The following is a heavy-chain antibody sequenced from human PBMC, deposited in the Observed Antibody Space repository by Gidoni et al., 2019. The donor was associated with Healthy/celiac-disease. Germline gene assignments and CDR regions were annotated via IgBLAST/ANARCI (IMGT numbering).Heavy chain of an antibody. CDR3: AKDRGHYYYYGMDV. Sequence: EVQLLESGGGLVQPGGSLRLSCAASCFTFSSYAMSWVRQAPGKGLEWVSAISGSGGSTYYADSVKGRFTISRDNSKNTLYLQMNSLRAEDTAVYYCAKDRGHYYYYGMDVWGKGTTVTVSS. V-gene: IGHV3-23*01. CDR2: ISGSGGST. CDR1: CFTFSSYA. J-gene: IGHJ6*04.